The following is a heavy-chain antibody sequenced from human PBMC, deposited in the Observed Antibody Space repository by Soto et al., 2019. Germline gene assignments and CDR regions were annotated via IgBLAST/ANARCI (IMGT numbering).Heavy chain of an antibody. D-gene: IGHD3-9*01. CDR2: INAGNGNT. J-gene: IGHJ5*02. CDR3: SRYDRYYDILTGFSPGNWFDP. CDR1: GYTFTSYA. V-gene: IGHV1-3*01. Sequence: GASVKVSCKASGYTFTSYAMHWVRQAPGQRLEWMGWINAGNGNTKYSQKFQGRVTITRDTSASTAYMELSSLRSEDTAVYYCSRYDRYYDILTGFSPGNWFDPWGQGTLVTVS.